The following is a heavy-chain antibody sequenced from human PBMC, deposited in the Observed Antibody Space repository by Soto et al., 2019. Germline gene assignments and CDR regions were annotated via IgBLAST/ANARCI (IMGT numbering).Heavy chain of an antibody. CDR3: ARDALVGATIGDAFDI. V-gene: IGHV1-18*01. CDR2: ISAYNGNT. Sequence: QVQLVQSGAEVKKPGASVKVSCKASGYTFTSYGISWVRQAPGQGLEWMGWISAYNGNTNYAQKLQGRVTMTTDTPTSTACMELRSLRSDATAVYYCARDALVGATIGDAFDIWGQGTMVTVSS. D-gene: IGHD1-26*01. CDR1: GYTFTSYG. J-gene: IGHJ3*02.